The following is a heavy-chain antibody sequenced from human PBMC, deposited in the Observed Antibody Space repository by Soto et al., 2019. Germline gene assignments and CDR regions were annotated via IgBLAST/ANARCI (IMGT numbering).Heavy chain of an antibody. CDR2: INHSGST. CDR1: GGSFSGYY. D-gene: IGHD3-3*01. Sequence: SETLSLTCAVYGGSFSGYYWSWIRQPPGKGLEWIGEINHSGSTNYNPSLKSRVTISVDTSENQFSLKLSSVTAADTAVYYCARSPTPSITIFGVVIPISPFFDYWGQGTLVTVSS. J-gene: IGHJ4*02. V-gene: IGHV4-34*01. CDR3: ARSPTPSITIFGVVIPISPFFDY.